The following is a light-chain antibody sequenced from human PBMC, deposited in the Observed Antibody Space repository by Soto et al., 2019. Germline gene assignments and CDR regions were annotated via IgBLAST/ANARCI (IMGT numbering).Light chain of an antibody. CDR2: AAS. Sequence: DIQMTQSPSSLSASVGDRVTITCRASQSISFYLSWYQQKPGKAPKLLIYAASSLQSGVPSRFSGSGSGTDFTLTISSLEPEDFTTYYCLQSYSTPPYTFGQGTKLEI. CDR3: LQSYSTPPYT. CDR1: QSISFY. V-gene: IGKV1-39*01. J-gene: IGKJ2*01.